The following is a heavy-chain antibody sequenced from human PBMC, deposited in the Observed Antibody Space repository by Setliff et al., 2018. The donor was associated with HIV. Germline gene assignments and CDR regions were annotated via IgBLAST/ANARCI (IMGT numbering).Heavy chain of an antibody. CDR3: ARILVAAAGTGFDP. D-gene: IGHD6-13*01. V-gene: IGHV4-4*02. CDR1: GDSISSHDW. CDR2: IYHSGSA. Sequence: SETLSLTCAVSGDSISSHDWWSWVRQPPGKGLEWIGEIYHSGSANYNPSLKSRVIISIDKSKNKFSLKVSSVTAADTAVYYCARILVAAAGTGFDPWGQGILVTVSS. J-gene: IGHJ5*02.